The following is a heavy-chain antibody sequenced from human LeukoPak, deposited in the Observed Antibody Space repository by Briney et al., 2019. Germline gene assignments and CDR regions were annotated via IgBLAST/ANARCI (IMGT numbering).Heavy chain of an antibody. CDR2: IIPSGHTT. CDR3: AKDDRWLQFCC. V-gene: IGHV3-23*01. J-gene: IGHJ4*02. D-gene: IGHD5-24*01. CDR1: GLTFSSYN. Sequence: GGSLRLSCAASGLTFSSYNMNWVRQAPGKGLEWVSGIIPSGHTTYYADPVRGRFTISRDNSRNTVYLQMNSLRAEDTAVYYCAKDDRWLQFCCWGQGTLVTVSA.